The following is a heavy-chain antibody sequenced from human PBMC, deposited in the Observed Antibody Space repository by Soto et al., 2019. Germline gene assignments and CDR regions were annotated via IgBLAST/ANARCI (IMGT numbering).Heavy chain of an antibody. CDR1: GYKFTSSW. D-gene: IGHD3-22*01. CDR2: IFPSDSDT. CDR3: ARKDKSGYLNWFVP. J-gene: IGHJ5*02. V-gene: IGHV5-51*01. Sequence: PVESLKISCRTSGYKFTSSWIAWGRQMPGKGLEWMGIIFPSDSDTRYSPSFQGQVTISADRSTSTVFLQWASLKASDTAVYFCARKDKSGYLNWFVPWGQGILVTVP.